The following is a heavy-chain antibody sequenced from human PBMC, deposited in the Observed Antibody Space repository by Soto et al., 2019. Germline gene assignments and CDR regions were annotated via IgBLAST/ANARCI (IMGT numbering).Heavy chain of an antibody. D-gene: IGHD3-3*01. Sequence: PGGSLRLSCAASGFTFSSSAMSWVRQAPGRGLEWVSGTSGTGASTYYADSVKGRFTISRDNSKNTLYLQMNSLRAEDTAVYYYAKDVLRFLEWLAFYGMDVWGQGTTVTVSS. J-gene: IGHJ6*02. V-gene: IGHV3-23*01. CDR2: TSGTGAST. CDR3: AKDVLRFLEWLAFYGMDV. CDR1: GFTFSSSA.